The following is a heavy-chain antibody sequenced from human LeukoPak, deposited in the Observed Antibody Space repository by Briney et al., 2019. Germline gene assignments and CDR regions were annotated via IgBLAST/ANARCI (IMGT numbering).Heavy chain of an antibody. CDR2: ISSSGSTI. CDR3: ARDSFYYYDSSGYFNWFDP. V-gene: IGHV3-48*03. CDR1: GFTFSSYE. J-gene: IGHJ5*02. D-gene: IGHD3-22*01. Sequence: GGSLRLSCAASGFTFSSYEMNWVRQAPGKGLEWVSYISSSGSTIYYADSVKGRFTISRDNAKNSLYLQMNSLRAEDTAVYYCARDSFYYYDSSGYFNWFDPWGQGTLVTVSS.